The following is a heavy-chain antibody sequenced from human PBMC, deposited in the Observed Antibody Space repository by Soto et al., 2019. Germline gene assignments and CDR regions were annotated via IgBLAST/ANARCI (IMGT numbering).Heavy chain of an antibody. CDR1: GGSISRGDYF. J-gene: IGHJ5*01. Sequence: QVQLQESGPGLVKPSQTLSLTCTVSGGSISRGDYFWSWIRQYQGKGLEWIGYIYYSGSTYYNPSLKTRVTISLDTSKSQFSLKLSSMTAADTAVYYCARGRALYSNYDSWGQGTRVTVSS. CDR3: ARGRALYSNYDS. CDR2: IYYSGST. D-gene: IGHD4-4*01. V-gene: IGHV4-31*03.